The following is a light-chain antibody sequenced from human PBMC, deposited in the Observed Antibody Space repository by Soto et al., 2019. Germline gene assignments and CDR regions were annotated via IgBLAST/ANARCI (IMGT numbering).Light chain of an antibody. Sequence: DVVMTQSPLSLPVTLGQLASISCRSTQGLVHSGGDICLNWFQQRPGHSPRRLIYKVSNRDSGVPDRFSGSGSGTDFTLKISKVEAEDVGVYYCMQGTHWPRTFGQGTKLEIK. CDR2: KVS. J-gene: IGKJ2*01. CDR3: MQGTHWPRT. V-gene: IGKV2-30*02. CDR1: QGLVHSGGDIC.